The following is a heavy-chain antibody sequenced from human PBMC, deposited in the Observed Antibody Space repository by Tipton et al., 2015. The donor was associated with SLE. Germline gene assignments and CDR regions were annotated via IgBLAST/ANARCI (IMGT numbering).Heavy chain of an antibody. CDR2: IYYSGST. CDR3: AIFLTVTTRYFQH. D-gene: IGHD4-17*01. CDR1: GGSISSGGYY. V-gene: IGHV4-31*02. Sequence: LRLSCTVSGGSISSGGYYWSWIRQHPGKGLEWIGYIYYSGSTYYNPSLKSRVTISVDTSKNQFSLKLSSVTAADTAVYYCAIFLTVTTRYFQHWGQGTLVTVSP. J-gene: IGHJ1*01.